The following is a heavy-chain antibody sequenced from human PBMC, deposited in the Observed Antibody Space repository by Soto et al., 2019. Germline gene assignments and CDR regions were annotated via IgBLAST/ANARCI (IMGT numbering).Heavy chain of an antibody. CDR1: GASISSSDHY. Sequence: QVQLQESGPGLVKPSQTLSLTCTVSGASISSSDHYWAWIRQPPGRGLEWIGRIYDTGTTYYNSSLKSRLSISVDTSRNQFSLRLNSVTAADTAVYFCARSLDYYYHYGLDVCGQGTTVIVSS. CDR3: ARSLDYYYHYGLDV. CDR2: IYDTGTT. V-gene: IGHV4-30-4*01. J-gene: IGHJ6*02.